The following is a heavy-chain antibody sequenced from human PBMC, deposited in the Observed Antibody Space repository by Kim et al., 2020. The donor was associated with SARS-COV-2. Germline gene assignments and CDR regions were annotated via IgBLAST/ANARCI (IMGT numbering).Heavy chain of an antibody. CDR3: ARTKRDMVGAMPALHDAFDI. CDR2: IYYSGST. J-gene: IGHJ3*02. D-gene: IGHD1-26*01. CDR1: GGSISSYY. Sequence: SQTLSLTCTVSGGSISSYYWSWIRQPPGKGLEWIGYIYYSGSTNYNPSLKSRVTISVDTSKNQFSLKLSSVTAADTAVYYCARTKRDMVGAMPALHDAFDIWGQGTMVTVSS. V-gene: IGHV4-59*01.